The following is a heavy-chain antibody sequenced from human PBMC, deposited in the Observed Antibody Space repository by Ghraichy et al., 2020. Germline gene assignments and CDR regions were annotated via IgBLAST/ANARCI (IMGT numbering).Heavy chain of an antibody. CDR1: GFTFSNFA. Sequence: GGSLRLYCEASGFTFSNFAMAWVRQAPGKGPEWVAAMTATSGSTYYIDSVKGRFTISRDNSRNSLYLQMNSLRAEDTAVYYCVKTKSRMVLYYFDLWGQGTLVTVSS. CDR2: MTATSGST. D-gene: IGHD2-8*01. J-gene: IGHJ4*02. V-gene: IGHV3-23*01. CDR3: VKTKSRMVLYYFDL.